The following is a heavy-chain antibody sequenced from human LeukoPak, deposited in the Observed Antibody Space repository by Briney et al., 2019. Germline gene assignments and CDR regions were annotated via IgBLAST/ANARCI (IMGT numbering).Heavy chain of an antibody. CDR3: ARDGYNYGLDN. J-gene: IGHJ4*02. D-gene: IGHD5-18*01. V-gene: IGHV1-18*01. CDR2: ISPYNGNI. Sequence: ASVKVSCKASGYTFTNYGISWVRQAPGQGLEWMGWISPYNGNINYAQKLQGRVTMTTDTSTNTAYMELWSLRSDDTAVYYCARDGYNYGLDNWGQGTLVTVSS. CDR1: GYTFTNYG.